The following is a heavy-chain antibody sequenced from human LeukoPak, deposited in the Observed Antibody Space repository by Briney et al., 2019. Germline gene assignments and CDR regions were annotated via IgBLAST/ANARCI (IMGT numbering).Heavy chain of an antibody. V-gene: IGHV3-23*01. J-gene: IGHJ4*02. CDR3: VTHSLDYGDYSIEY. CDR1: GFTFSTYA. D-gene: IGHD4-17*01. CDR2: ISGSGGST. Sequence: GGSLRLSCAASGFTFSTYAMSWVRQAPGKGLEWVSAISGSGGSTYYADSVKGRFTISRDNAKNSLYLQMNSLRAEDTAVYYCVTHSLDYGDYSIEYWGQGTLVTVSS.